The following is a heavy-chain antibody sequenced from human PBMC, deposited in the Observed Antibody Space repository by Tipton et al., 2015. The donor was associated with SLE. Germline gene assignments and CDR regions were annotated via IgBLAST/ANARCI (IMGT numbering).Heavy chain of an antibody. D-gene: IGHD3-16*02. CDR1: GGSISSGDYS. CDR2: IYHSGYT. V-gene: IGHV4-30-2*01. Sequence: TLSLTCTVSGGSISSGDYSWHWVRQPPGKGLEWIGYIYHSGYTHYNPSLRSRVTISLDRSNNQFSLELSSLTAADTAVYYCAQAHLWGSYRYASDIWGQGTMVTVSS. CDR3: AQAHLWGSYRYASDI. J-gene: IGHJ3*02.